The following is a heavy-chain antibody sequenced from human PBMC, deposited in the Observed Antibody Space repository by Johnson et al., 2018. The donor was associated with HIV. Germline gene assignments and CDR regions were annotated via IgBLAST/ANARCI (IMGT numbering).Heavy chain of an antibody. V-gene: IGHV3-66*01. CDR3: ARATYYYDLSGYLTRPRAFDV. CDR2: VHRAGRL. D-gene: IGHD3-22*01. CDR1: GFTVSNNY. J-gene: IGHJ3*01. Sequence: MQLVESGGGLVQPGGSLRLSCAASGFTVSNNYMNWVRQTPGKGLEWVSVVHRAGRLYYADSVKGRFRLSRDNSKNTLYLEMNSLRAEDTALYYCARATYYYDLSGYLTRPRAFDVWGQGTMVTVSS.